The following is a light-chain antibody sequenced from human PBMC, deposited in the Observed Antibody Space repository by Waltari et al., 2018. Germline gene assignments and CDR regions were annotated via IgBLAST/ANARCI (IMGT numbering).Light chain of an antibody. J-gene: IGKJ4*01. CDR1: QSISNW. Sequence: DIQMTQSPYTLSASVGDRVIITCRASQSISNWLAWYQQKPGKVPKLLIYKASSLESGVPSRFSGSGSGTVFTLTISSLQPDDFATYYCQQYNSYSLLTFGGGTKVEIK. V-gene: IGKV1-5*03. CDR2: KAS. CDR3: QQYNSYSLLT.